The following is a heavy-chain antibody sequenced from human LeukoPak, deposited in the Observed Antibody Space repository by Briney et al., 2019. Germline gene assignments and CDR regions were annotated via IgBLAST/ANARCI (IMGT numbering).Heavy chain of an antibody. J-gene: IGHJ6*03. Sequence: GRSLRLSCAASGFTFSSYGMHWVRQAPGKGLEWVAVISYDGSNKYYADSVKGRFTISRDNSKNTLYLQMNSLRAEDTAVYYCAKEGSSWFHYYYYYMDVWGKGTTVTVSS. CDR1: GFTFSSYG. D-gene: IGHD6-13*01. CDR3: AKEGSSWFHYYYYYMDV. CDR2: ISYDGSNK. V-gene: IGHV3-30*18.